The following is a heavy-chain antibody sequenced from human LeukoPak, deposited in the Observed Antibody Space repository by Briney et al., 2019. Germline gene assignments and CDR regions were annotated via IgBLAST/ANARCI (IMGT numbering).Heavy chain of an antibody. J-gene: IGHJ5*02. CDR1: GFTVSSNY. V-gene: IGHV3-53*01. CDR3: ARGPRAAPRWFDP. D-gene: IGHD6-6*01. CDR2: IYSGGST. Sequence: GGSLRLSCAASGFTVSSNYMSWVRQAPGKGLEWVSVIYSGGSTYYADSVKGRFTISRDNSKNTLYLQMNSLRAEDTAVYYCARGPRAAPRWFDPWGQGTLVTVSS.